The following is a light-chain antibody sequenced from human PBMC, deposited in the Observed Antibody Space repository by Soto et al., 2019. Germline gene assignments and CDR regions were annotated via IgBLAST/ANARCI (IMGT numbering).Light chain of an antibody. Sequence: EILMTQSPATLSVSPGERATLSCRASQSVASNLAWYQQTPGQAPRLLIFGASTRATGIPARFSGSGSGTEFTLTITSLQSEDCAIYYCQQYNNWPPLFGPGTKVDIK. J-gene: IGKJ3*01. CDR3: QQYNNWPPL. V-gene: IGKV3-15*01. CDR2: GAS. CDR1: QSVASN.